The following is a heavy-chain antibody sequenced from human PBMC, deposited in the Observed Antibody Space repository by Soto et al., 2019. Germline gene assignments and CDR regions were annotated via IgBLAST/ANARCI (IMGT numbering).Heavy chain of an antibody. V-gene: IGHV4-30-2*01. Sequence: SETLSLTCAVSGGSLSSGGYSWSWIRQPPGKGLEWIGYIYHSGSTYYNPSLKSRVTISVDRSKNQFSLKLSSVTAADTAVYYCARRNYYDSGGYDPWGQGTLVTVSS. D-gene: IGHD3-22*01. CDR3: ARRNYYDSGGYDP. CDR1: GGSLSSGGYS. CDR2: IYHSGST. J-gene: IGHJ5*02.